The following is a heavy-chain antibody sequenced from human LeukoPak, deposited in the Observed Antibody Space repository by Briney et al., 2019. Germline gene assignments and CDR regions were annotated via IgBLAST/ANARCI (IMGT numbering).Heavy chain of an antibody. Sequence: GGSLRLSCAASEFTFSSYAMSWVRQAPGKGLEWVSAISGSGGSTFYADSVKGRFTISRDNSKNTLYLQMNSLRAEDTAVYYCAKGQNHYYGMDVWGQGTTVTVSS. J-gene: IGHJ6*02. V-gene: IGHV3-23*01. CDR2: ISGSGGST. CDR3: AKGQNHYYGMDV. CDR1: EFTFSSYA.